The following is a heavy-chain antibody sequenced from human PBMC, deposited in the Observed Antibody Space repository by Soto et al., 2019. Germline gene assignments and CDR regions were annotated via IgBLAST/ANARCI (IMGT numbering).Heavy chain of an antibody. V-gene: IGHV1-18*01. D-gene: IGHD5-18*01. CDR2: ISAYNGNT. CDR1: GYTFTSYG. Sequence: QVQLVQSGAEVKKPGASVKVSCKASGYTFTSYGISWVRQAPGQGLEWMGWISAYNGNTHYAQKFQGRVTMTTDTSTSTAYMELRSVRSDDTAVYYCARDGRGTAMGFTGRDWFDPWRQGTLGTVSS. CDR3: ARDGRGTAMGFTGRDWFDP. J-gene: IGHJ5*02.